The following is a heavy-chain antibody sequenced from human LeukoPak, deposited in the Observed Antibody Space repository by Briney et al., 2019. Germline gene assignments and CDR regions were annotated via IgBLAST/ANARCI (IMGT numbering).Heavy chain of an antibody. CDR1: GFTFSSYE. CDR2: IKQDGSGK. CDR3: ARELRFGELAAFDY. D-gene: IGHD3-10*01. J-gene: IGHJ4*02. V-gene: IGHV3-7*01. Sequence: GGSLRLSCAASGFTFSSYEMNWVRQAPGKGLEWVANIKQDGSGKHYVDSVKGRFTISRDNAKNSLYLQMNSLRAEDTAVYYCARELRFGELAAFDYWGQGTLVTVSS.